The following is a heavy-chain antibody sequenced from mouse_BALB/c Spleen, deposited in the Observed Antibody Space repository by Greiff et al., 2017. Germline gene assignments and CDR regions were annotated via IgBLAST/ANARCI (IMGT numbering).Heavy chain of an antibody. CDR2: ILPGSGST. CDR3: ARRWYHYAMDY. CDR1: GYTFSSYW. Sequence: QVQLKQSGAELMKPGASVKISCKATGYTFSSYWIEWVKQRPGHGLEWIGEILPGSGSTNYNEKFKGKATFTADTSSNTAYMQLSSLTSEDSAVYYCARRWYHYAMDYWGQGTSVTVSS. V-gene: IGHV1-9*01. D-gene: IGHD2-1*01. J-gene: IGHJ4*01.